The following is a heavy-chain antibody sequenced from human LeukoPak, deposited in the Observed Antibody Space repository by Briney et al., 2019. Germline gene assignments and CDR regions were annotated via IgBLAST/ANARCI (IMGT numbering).Heavy chain of an antibody. CDR3: ARPARNSSGYYYAD. J-gene: IGHJ4*02. V-gene: IGHV4-4*09. CDR1: GGSISSYY. D-gene: IGHD3-22*01. CDR2: IYTSGST. Sequence: SETLSLTCTVSGGSISSYYWSWIRQPPGKGLEWIGHIYTSGSTNYNPSLKSRVTISVDTSKNQFSLKLSSVTAADTAVYYCARPARNSSGYYYADWGQGTLVTVSS.